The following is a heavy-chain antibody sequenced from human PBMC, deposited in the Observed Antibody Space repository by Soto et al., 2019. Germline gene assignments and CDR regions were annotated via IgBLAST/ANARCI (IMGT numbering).Heavy chain of an antibody. Sequence: QVQLQQWGAGLLKPSETLSLTCAVYGGSFSGYYWSWIRQPPGKGLEWIGEINHSGSTNYNPSLKSRVTISVHTSKNQFSPKRSSVTAADTAVYYCASLLRYFVRSTPYSYYYGMDVWGQGTTVTVSS. V-gene: IGHV4-34*01. D-gene: IGHD3-9*01. CDR2: INHSGST. CDR3: ASLLRYFVRSTPYSYYYGMDV. CDR1: GGSFSGYY. J-gene: IGHJ6*02.